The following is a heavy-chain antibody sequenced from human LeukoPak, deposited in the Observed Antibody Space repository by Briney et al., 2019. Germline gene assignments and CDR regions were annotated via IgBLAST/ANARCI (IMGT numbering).Heavy chain of an antibody. V-gene: IGHV1-2*02. D-gene: IGHD3-22*01. CDR2: INPNSGGT. CDR3: ARGAHYHDSSEGYDY. Sequence: GASVKVSCKASGYTFTSHYIHWVRQAPGQGLEWMGWINPNSGGTNYAQKFQGRVTMTRDTSISTAYMELSRLRSDDTAVYYCARGAHYHDSSEGYDYWGQGTLVTVSS. J-gene: IGHJ4*02. CDR1: GYTFTSHY.